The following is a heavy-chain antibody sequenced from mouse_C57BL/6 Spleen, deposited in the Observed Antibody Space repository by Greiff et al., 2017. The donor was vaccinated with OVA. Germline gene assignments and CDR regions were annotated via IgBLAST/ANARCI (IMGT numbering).Heavy chain of an antibody. CDR2: IYPGDGDT. CDR3: ARWVTTVVDYWYFDV. V-gene: IGHV1-82*01. D-gene: IGHD1-1*01. CDR1: GYAFSNSW. J-gene: IGHJ1*03. Sequence: QVQLQQSGPELVKPGASVKISCKASGYAFSNSWMNWVKQRPGKGLEWIGRIYPGDGDTNYNGKFKGKATLTADKSSSTAYMQLSSLTSEDSAVYFCARWVTTVVDYWYFDVWGTGTTVTVSS.